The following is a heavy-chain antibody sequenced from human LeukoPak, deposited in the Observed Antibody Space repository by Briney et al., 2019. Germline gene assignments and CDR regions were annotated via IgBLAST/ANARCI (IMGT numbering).Heavy chain of an antibody. J-gene: IGHJ3*02. CDR1: GFTFSSFA. Sequence: GGSLRLSCAASGFTFSSFAMTWVRQAPGKGLKWVSFISGSGGSTYYADSVKGRFTISRDNSKNTLYLQMNSLRVEDTALYYCAKVAVVTPGDAFEIWGQGTMVTVSS. D-gene: IGHD4-23*01. CDR2: ISGSGGST. V-gene: IGHV3-23*01. CDR3: AKVAVVTPGDAFEI.